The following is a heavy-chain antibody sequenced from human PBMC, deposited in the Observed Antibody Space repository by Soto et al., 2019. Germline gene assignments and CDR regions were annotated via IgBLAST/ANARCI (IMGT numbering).Heavy chain of an antibody. CDR1: GFTFTSAA. CDR3: AATSTPTYDSRGYRGAFNR. J-gene: IGHJ3*02. Sequence: ASVKFSGKASGFTFTSAAVQWVRQARGQRLEWIGWIVVGSGNTNYAQKFQERVTITRDMSTSTAYLELSSLRSEATAVYYCAATSTPTYDSRGYRGAFNRWGPG. CDR2: IVVGSGNT. D-gene: IGHD3-22*01. V-gene: IGHV1-58*01.